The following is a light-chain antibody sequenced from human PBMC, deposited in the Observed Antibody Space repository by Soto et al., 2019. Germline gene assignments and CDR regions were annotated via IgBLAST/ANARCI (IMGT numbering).Light chain of an antibody. CDR2: DAP. J-gene: IGKJ2*01. Sequence: ENVLTQSPGTLSLSPGERATLSCRASQSVSSSYLAWYQQKPGQAPRLLIYDAPSRATAIPDRFSGSGSGTDFALTISRLEAEDFAVYYCQQYGSSPPYTFGQGTKLEIK. CDR3: QQYGSSPPYT. V-gene: IGKV3-20*01. CDR1: QSVSSSY.